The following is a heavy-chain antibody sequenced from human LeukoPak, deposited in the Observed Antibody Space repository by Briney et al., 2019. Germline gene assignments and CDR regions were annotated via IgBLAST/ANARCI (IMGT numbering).Heavy chain of an antibody. D-gene: IGHD6-19*01. CDR2: ISYDGSNK. CDR3: AKDRVALAYSWLALDY. Sequence: QAGGSLRLSCAASGFTFSSYGMHWVRQAPGKGLEWVAVISYDGSNKYYADSVKGRFTISRDNSKNTLYLQMNSLRAEDTAVYYCAKDRVALAYSWLALDYWGQGTLVTVSS. V-gene: IGHV3-30*18. CDR1: GFTFSSYG. J-gene: IGHJ4*02.